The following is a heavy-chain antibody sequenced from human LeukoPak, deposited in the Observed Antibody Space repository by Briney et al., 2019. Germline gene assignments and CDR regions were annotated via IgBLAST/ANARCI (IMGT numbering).Heavy chain of an antibody. CDR2: ISGSGGST. CDR1: GFTFSDYY. Sequence: GGSLRLSCAASGFTFSDYYMSWVRQAPGKGLEWVSAISGSGGSTYYADSVKGRFTISRDNSKNTLYLQMNSLRAEDTAVYYCAKGGDFWSGYSRGYYMDVWGKGTTVTISS. V-gene: IGHV3-23*01. CDR3: AKGGDFWSGYSRGYYMDV. D-gene: IGHD3-3*01. J-gene: IGHJ6*03.